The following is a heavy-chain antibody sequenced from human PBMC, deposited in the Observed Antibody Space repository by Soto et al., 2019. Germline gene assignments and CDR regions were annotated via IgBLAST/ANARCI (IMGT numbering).Heavy chain of an antibody. CDR3: ARAHVMVVDSSTFDD. CDR2: IYHGGTT. CDR1: GYSISSGSY. J-gene: IGHJ4*01. D-gene: IGHD2-2*01. V-gene: IGHV4-38-2*02. Sequence: SETLSLTCTVSGYSISSGSYWGWIRQPPGKGPEWIASIYHGGTTFYNPSLKSRITISVDTSHNKFSLNLRSVPAADTDVYYCARAHVMVVDSSTFDDWGHGSLGT.